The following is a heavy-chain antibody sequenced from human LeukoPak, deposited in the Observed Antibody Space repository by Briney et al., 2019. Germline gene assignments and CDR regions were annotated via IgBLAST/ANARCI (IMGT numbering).Heavy chain of an antibody. CDR1: GFTFSSYS. V-gene: IGHV3-21*01. J-gene: IGHJ4*02. CDR2: ISSSSSYI. Sequence: GGSLRLSCAASGFTFSSYSMNWVSQAPGKGLEWVSSISSSSSYIYYADSVKGRSTISRDNAKNSLYLQMNSLRAEDTAVYYCARDEVARGYSYGFDYWGQGTLVTVSS. CDR3: ARDEVARGYSYGFDY. D-gene: IGHD5-18*01.